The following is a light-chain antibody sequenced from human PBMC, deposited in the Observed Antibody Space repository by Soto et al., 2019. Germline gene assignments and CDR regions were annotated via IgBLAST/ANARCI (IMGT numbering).Light chain of an antibody. Sequence: QSVLTQPASVSGSPGQSITISCTGTSSDVGGYNYVSWYQQHPGKAPKLMIYDVSNRPSGVSNRFSGSKSGNTASLTIPGLQAEDEADYYCSSYTSSSTVYVFGTGTKVTVL. V-gene: IGLV2-14*01. J-gene: IGLJ1*01. CDR3: SSYTSSSTVYV. CDR1: SSDVGGYNY. CDR2: DVS.